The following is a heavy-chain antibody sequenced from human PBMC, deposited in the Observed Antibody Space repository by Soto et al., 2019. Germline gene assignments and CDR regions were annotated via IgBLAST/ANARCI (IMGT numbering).Heavy chain of an antibody. D-gene: IGHD4-4*01. CDR1: GGTFSSYA. J-gene: IGHJ6*02. Sequence: QVQLVQSGAEVKKPGSSVTVSCKASGGTFSSYAISWVRQAPGQGREWMGRIIPFIGTANYAQKFQGRVTITADESTSSAYMELTSLRSEDTAVYYCARVVMTTVPASYYSGMDVWGQGTTVTVSS. CDR3: ARVVMTTVPASYYSGMDV. V-gene: IGHV1-69*18. CDR2: IIPFIGTA.